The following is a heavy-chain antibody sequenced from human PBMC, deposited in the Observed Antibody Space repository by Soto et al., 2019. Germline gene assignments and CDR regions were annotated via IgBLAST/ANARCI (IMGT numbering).Heavy chain of an antibody. CDR3: AHRQRTVVVGAPFDL. CDR1: GVSLSTSGEG. V-gene: IGHV2-5*02. J-gene: IGHJ4*02. CDR2: IYWDDDK. D-gene: IGHD2-15*01. Sequence: QITLRESGPTLVQPTQTLTLTCTLSGVSLSTSGEGVGWIRQPPGNALEWLALIYWDDDKRFSPSLKSRLAITRDISKNQVVMTMTDMAPEDTAIYYCAHRQRTVVVGAPFDLWGQGSQVTVSS.